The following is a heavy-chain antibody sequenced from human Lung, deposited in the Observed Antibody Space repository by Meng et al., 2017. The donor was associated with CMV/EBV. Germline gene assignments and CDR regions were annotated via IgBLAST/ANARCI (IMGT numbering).Heavy chain of an antibody. J-gene: IGHJ4*02. V-gene: IGHV3-23*01. D-gene: IGHD2-8*01. Sequence: GESXKISCAASGFTFSSYVMSWVRQAPGKGLEWVSAISGSGGITYYADSVKGRFTISRDNSKNTLYLEINSLRAEDTAEYYCAKDEAVYAISPFDYWGQGTRVTGAS. CDR3: AKDEAVYAISPFDY. CDR1: GFTFSSYV. CDR2: ISGSGGIT.